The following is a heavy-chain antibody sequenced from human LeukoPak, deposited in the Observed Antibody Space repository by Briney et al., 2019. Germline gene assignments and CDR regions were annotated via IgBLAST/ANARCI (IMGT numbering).Heavy chain of an antibody. CDR3: AKDGGLWVSAHWGDS. CDR1: GFTFSSYT. Sequence: GGSLRLSCAASGFTFSSYTMSWVRQATGKGLEWVSTITTSDGNTYYADSEKGRFTVSRDNSKNTLFLQMNSLRAEDTAVYYCAKDGGLWVSAHWGDSWGRGTLVTVSS. CDR2: ITTSDGNT. V-gene: IGHV3-23*01. J-gene: IGHJ4*02. D-gene: IGHD7-27*01.